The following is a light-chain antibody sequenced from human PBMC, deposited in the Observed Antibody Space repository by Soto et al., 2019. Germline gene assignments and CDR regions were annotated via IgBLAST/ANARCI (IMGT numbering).Light chain of an antibody. J-gene: IGKJ3*01. CDR3: HQFGRSPLAA. CDR1: QSVSNTF. CDR2: DAS. Sequence: EIVLTQSPGTLSLSPGERATLSCRASQSVSNTFLAWYQQKPAQAPRLLIYDASTRATGIPDRFSGSGSGTDFTLTISRLEPEDFAVYYCHQFGRSPLAAFGPGTKVDIK. V-gene: IGKV3-20*01.